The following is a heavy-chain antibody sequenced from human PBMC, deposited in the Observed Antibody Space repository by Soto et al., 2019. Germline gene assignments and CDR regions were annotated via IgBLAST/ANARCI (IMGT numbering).Heavy chain of an antibody. V-gene: IGHV1-18*01. Sequence: ASVKVSCKASGYTFTTYGISWVRQAPGQELEWMGWISAYSGNTNYAQKVQGRVTMTTDTSTTTAYMELRSLRSDDTAVYYCARDGYFYAISGYPDYWGQGTLVTVSS. D-gene: IGHD3-22*01. CDR2: ISAYSGNT. CDR1: GYTFTTYG. CDR3: ARDGYFYAISGYPDY. J-gene: IGHJ4*02.